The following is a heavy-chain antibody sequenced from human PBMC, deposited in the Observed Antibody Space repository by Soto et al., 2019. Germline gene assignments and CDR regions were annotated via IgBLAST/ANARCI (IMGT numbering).Heavy chain of an antibody. J-gene: IGHJ4*02. CDR1: GGTFSSYA. CDR2: IIPIFGTA. CDR3: ARETGYSGYGRFDY. Sequence: SVKVSYKASGGTFSSYAISWVRQAPGQGLEWMGGIIPIFGTANYAQKFQGRVTITANESTSTAYMELSSLRSGDTAVYYCARETGYSGYGRFDYWGQGTLVTVS. D-gene: IGHD5-12*01. V-gene: IGHV1-69*13.